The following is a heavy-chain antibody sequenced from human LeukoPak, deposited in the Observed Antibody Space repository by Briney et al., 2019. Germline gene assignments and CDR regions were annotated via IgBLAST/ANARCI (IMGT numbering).Heavy chain of an antibody. CDR2: ISSSGSTI. Sequence: PGGPLRLSCAASGFTFSDYYMSWIRQAPGKGLEWVSYISSSGSTIYYADSVKGRFTISRDNAKNSLYLQMNSLRAEDTAVYYCASLMVRGVIIADAFDIWGQGTMVTVSS. D-gene: IGHD3-10*01. CDR1: GFTFSDYY. J-gene: IGHJ3*02. CDR3: ASLMVRGVIIADAFDI. V-gene: IGHV3-11*01.